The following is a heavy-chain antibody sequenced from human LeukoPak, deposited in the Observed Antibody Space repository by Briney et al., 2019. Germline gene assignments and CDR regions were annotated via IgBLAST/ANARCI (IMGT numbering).Heavy chain of an antibody. V-gene: IGHV4-59*01. D-gene: IGHD6-6*01. CDR3: ARVKGSSNWFDP. Sequence: KPSETLSLTCTVSGGSISSYYWSWIRQPPGKGLEWIGYIYYSGSTNYNPSLKSRVTISVDTSKNQFSLKLSSVTAADTAVYYCARVKGSSNWFDPWGQGTLVTVSS. J-gene: IGHJ5*02. CDR1: GGSISSYY. CDR2: IYYSGST.